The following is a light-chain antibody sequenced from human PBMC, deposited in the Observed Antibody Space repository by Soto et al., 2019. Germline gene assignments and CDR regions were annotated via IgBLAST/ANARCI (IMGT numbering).Light chain of an antibody. CDR1: RSNIGSRY. J-gene: IGLJ3*02. Sequence: QSVLTQPPSASATPGQGVNISCSGSRSNIGSRYVYWHQHLPGTVPKLLIYNNDQRPSGVPDRFSASKSGTSASLAITGLRSEDEGDYYFGTWDDGLDAWVFGGGTKLTVL. V-gene: IGLV1-47*02. CDR3: GTWDDGLDAWV. CDR2: NND.